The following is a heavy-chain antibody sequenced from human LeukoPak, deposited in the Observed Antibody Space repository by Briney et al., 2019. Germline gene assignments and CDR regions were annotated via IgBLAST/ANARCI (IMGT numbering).Heavy chain of an antibody. V-gene: IGHV6-1*01. CDR3: AREGGTMVRGVMVYYYGMDV. J-gene: IGHJ6*02. CDR1: GDSVSSNSAA. D-gene: IGHD3-10*01. CDR2: TYYRSKWYN. Sequence: SQTLSLTCAISGDSVSSNSAAWNWIRQSPSRGLEWLGRTYYRSKWYNDYAVSVKSRITINPDTSKNQFSLQLNSVTAADTAVYYCAREGGTMVRGVMVYYYGMDVWGQGTTVTVSS.